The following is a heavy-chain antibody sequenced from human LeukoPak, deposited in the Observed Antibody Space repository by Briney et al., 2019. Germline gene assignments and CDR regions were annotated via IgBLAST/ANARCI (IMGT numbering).Heavy chain of an antibody. CDR3: TRSWENYYDSSGYFVWSAEFDY. CDR2: IRSKANSYAT. V-gene: IGHV3-73*01. D-gene: IGHD3-22*01. J-gene: IGHJ4*02. Sequence: GGSLRLSCAASGFTFSGSAMHWVRQASGKGLEWVGRIRSKANSYATAYAASVKGRFTISRDDSKNTAYLQMNSLKTEDTAVYYCTRSWENYYDSSGYFVWSAEFDYWGQGTLVTVSS. CDR1: GFTFSGSA.